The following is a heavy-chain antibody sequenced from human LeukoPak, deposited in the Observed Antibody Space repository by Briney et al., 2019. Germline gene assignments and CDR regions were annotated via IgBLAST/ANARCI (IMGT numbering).Heavy chain of an antibody. CDR1: GFTFSSYS. Sequence: QPGGSLRLSCAASGFTFSSYSMNWVRQAPGKGLVWVARVNDDGITTSYADSVKGRFTIYRDNAKNTLYLQMNSLRAEDTAVYYCARVGVLGNKNWLDPWGQGTLVTVSS. CDR3: ARVGVLGNKNWLDP. V-gene: IGHV3-74*01. D-gene: IGHD4-23*01. J-gene: IGHJ5*02. CDR2: VNDDGITT.